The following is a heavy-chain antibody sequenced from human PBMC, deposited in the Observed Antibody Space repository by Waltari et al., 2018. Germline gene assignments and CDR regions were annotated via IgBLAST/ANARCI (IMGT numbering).Heavy chain of an antibody. CDR1: GGSLSNDLYY. D-gene: IGHD6-13*01. CDR3: ARDRSWYEVFVY. V-gene: IGHV4-39*07. Sequence: QLQLQESGPGLVKSSETLSLTCTVSGGSLSNDLYYWGWIRQSPGRGLEWIGSIYHRGTTYYNPSLQSRVTISVDTSKNQFSLKLTSVTSADTAVYYCARDRSWYEVFVYWGQGTLVTVSS. J-gene: IGHJ4*02. CDR2: IYHRGTT.